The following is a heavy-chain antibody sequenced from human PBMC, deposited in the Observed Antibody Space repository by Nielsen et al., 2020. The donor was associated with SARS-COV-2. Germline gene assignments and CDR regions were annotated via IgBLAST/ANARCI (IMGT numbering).Heavy chain of an antibody. Sequence: GESLKISCAASGFTFSSYAMHWVRQAPGKGLEWVAVISYDGSNKYYADSVKGRFTISRDNSKNTLYLQMNSLRAEDTAVYYCAKAQAPPVTDSGSHSYFDYWGQGTLVTVSS. J-gene: IGHJ4*02. CDR3: AKAQAPPVTDSGSHSYFDY. CDR1: GFTFSSYA. V-gene: IGHV3-30-3*01. D-gene: IGHD1-26*01. CDR2: ISYDGSNK.